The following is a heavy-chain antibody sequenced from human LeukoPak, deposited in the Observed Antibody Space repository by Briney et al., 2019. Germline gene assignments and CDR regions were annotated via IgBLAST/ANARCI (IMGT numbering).Heavy chain of an antibody. CDR1: GFTFSDYY. V-gene: IGHV3-11*01. J-gene: IGHJ4*02. CDR3: AKDIYYGSGSGTDY. CDR2: ISASGSPM. D-gene: IGHD3-10*01. Sequence: GGSLRLSCAASGFTFSDYYMSWIRQAPGKGLEWVSYISASGSPMYYADSVKGRFTISRDNAKNSLYLQMNSLRAEDTALYYCAKDIYYGSGSGTDYWGQGTLVTVSS.